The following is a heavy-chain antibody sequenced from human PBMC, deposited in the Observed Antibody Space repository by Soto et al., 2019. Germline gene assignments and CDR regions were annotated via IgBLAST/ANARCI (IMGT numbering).Heavy chain of an antibody. Sequence: EVQLVESGGDLIQPGGSLRISCAASRFTFSTSWMHWVRQTPGEGLAWVSRINSDGTTINYADSVKGRFTISRDNAKNTLYLQMNSLRADDTAVYYCTRAGSYRFDYWGQGTLVTVSS. V-gene: IGHV3-74*01. CDR2: INSDGTTI. CDR1: RFTFSTSW. J-gene: IGHJ4*02. D-gene: IGHD1-26*01. CDR3: TRAGSYRFDY.